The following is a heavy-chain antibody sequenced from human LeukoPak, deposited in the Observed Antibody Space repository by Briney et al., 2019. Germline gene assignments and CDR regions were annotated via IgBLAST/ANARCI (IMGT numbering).Heavy chain of an antibody. J-gene: IGHJ3*02. CDR3: ARDSSSSYAFDI. V-gene: IGHV4-59*12. CDR2: IYYSGST. Sequence: SETLSLTCTVSGESISGFYWTWIRRPPGKGLEWIGYIYYSGSTYYNPSLKSRVTISVDTSKNQFSLKLSSVTAADTAVYYCARDSSSSYAFDIWGQGTMVTVSS. CDR1: GESISGFY. D-gene: IGHD6-6*01.